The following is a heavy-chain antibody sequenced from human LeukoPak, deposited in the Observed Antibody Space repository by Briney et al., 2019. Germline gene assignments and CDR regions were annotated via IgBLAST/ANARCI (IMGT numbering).Heavy chain of an antibody. CDR2: IGTAGDT. V-gene: IGHV3-13*01. J-gene: IGHJ5*02. D-gene: IGHD4-17*01. CDR1: GFTFSSYD. CDR3: ARTTVTTGFDP. Sequence: GGSLRLSCAASGFTFSSYDMHWVRQATGKGLEWVSAIGTAGDTYYPGSVKCRFTISRENAKNSLYLQMNSLRAGDTAVYYCARTTVTTGFDPWGQGTLVTVSS.